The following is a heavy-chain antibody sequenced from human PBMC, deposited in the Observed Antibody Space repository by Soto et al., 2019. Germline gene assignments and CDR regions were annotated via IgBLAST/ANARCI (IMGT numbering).Heavy chain of an antibody. V-gene: IGHV4-4*02. CDR2: IYNSGST. Sequence: QVQLQESGPGLVKPSGTLSLTCAVSGGSISSSNWWSWVRQPPGKGLVWIGEIYNSGSTNYNPSLRSRVTISVYKSKNQFSMKLSSVTAADTAVYYCARESDYGDYRGFDPWGQGTLVTVSS. CDR1: GGSISSSNW. D-gene: IGHD4-17*01. J-gene: IGHJ5*02. CDR3: ARESDYGDYRGFDP.